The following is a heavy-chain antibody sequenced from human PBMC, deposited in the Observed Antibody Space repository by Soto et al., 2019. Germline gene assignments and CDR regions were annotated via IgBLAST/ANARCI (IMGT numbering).Heavy chain of an antibody. CDR3: TTARRIAADYYYYGMDV. CDR1: GFTFSNAW. J-gene: IGHJ6*02. V-gene: IGHV3-15*01. D-gene: IGHD6-13*01. Sequence: SLRLSCAASGFTFSNAWMSWVRQAPGKGLEWVGRIKSKTDGGTTDYAAPVKGRFTISRDDSKNTLYLQMNSLKTEDTAVYYCTTARRIAADYYYYGMDVWGQGT. CDR2: IKSKTDGGTT.